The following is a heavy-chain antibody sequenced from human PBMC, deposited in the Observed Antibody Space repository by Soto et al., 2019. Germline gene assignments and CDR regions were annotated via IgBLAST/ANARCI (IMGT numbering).Heavy chain of an antibody. CDR2: IIPVFRTP. J-gene: IGHJ6*02. CDR1: GDTFSSFA. V-gene: IGHV1-69*12. CDR3: ARDNPRLQLAGNYYYALDV. D-gene: IGHD3-3*02. Sequence: QVQLVQSGAEVKKPGSSVKVSCKASGDTFSSFAISWVRQAPGQGFEWMGGIIPVFRTPDYAQKFQGRVTITADESTTTSYLELCSLRSDDTAVYYCARDNPRLQLAGNYYYALDVWGQGTTVIVSS.